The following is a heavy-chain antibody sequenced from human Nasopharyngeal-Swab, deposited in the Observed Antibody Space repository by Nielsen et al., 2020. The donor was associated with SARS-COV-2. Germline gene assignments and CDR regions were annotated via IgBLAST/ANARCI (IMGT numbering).Heavy chain of an antibody. V-gene: IGHV3-21*01. CDR3: ARPYDSSGYYSPGYMDI. CDR2: ISSSSSYI. Sequence: GESLKISCAASGFTFSSYWMSWVRQAPGKGLEWVSSISSSSSYIYYADSVKGRFTISRDNAKNSLYLQMNSLRAEDTAVYYCARPYDSSGYYSPGYMDIWGKGTTVTVSS. CDR1: GFTFSSYW. J-gene: IGHJ6*04. D-gene: IGHD3-22*01.